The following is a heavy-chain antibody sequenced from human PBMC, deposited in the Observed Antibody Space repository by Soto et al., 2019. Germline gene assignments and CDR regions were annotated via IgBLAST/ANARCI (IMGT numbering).Heavy chain of an antibody. D-gene: IGHD3-10*01. V-gene: IGHV3-23*01. CDR2: ISGSGGAT. J-gene: IGHJ4*02. Sequence: EVQLLESGGGLVQPGGSLRLFCAASGFTFSSYDMSWVRQAPGKGLEWVSAISGSGGATYYADSVRGRFTISRDNSENTLYLQMNRLRVEDTGVYYGAKDRGGGFDSWGQGTLVTVSS. CDR3: AKDRGGGFDS. CDR1: GFTFSSYD.